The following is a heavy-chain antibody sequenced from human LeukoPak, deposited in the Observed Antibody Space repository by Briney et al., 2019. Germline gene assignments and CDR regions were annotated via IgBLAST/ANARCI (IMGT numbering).Heavy chain of an antibody. J-gene: IGHJ4*02. D-gene: IGHD2-15*01. CDR2: IYHSGST. CDR3: ARGQVGGYCSGGSCYALDY. V-gene: IGHV4-4*02. CDR1: GGSISSSNW. Sequence: PSGTLSLTCAVSGGSISSSNWWSWVRQPPGKGLEWIGEIYHSGSTNYNPSLKSRVTISVDTSKNQFSLKLSSVTAADTAVYYCARGQVGGYCSGGSCYALDYWGQGTLVTVSS.